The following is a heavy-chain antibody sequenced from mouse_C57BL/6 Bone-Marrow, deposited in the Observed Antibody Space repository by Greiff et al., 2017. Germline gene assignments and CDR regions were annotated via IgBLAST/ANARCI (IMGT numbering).Heavy chain of an antibody. D-gene: IGHD1-1*01. CDR1: GYTFTSYW. J-gene: IGHJ4*01. CDR2: IDPSDSYT. Sequence: QVQLKQPGAELVMPGASVKLSCKASGYTFTSYWMHWVKQRPGQGLEWIGEIDPSDSYTNYNQKFKGKSTLTVDKSSSTAYMQLSSLTSEDSAVFYCARSDYYGSSSYYAMDYWGQGTSVTVSS. CDR3: ARSDYYGSSSYYAMDY. V-gene: IGHV1-69*01.